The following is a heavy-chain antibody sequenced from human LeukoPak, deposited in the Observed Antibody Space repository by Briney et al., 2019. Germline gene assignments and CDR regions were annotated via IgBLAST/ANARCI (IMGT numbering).Heavy chain of an antibody. V-gene: IGHV5-51*01. D-gene: IGHD2-2*01. Sequence: GESLKISCKGSGYSFTSYWIGWVRQMPGKGLEWMGIIYPGDSDTRYSPSFQGQVTFSADKSISTAYLQWSSLKASDTAMYYCARRYCSSTSCYYFFDYWGQGTLVTVSS. CDR1: GYSFTSYW. J-gene: IGHJ4*02. CDR2: IYPGDSDT. CDR3: ARRYCSSTSCYYFFDY.